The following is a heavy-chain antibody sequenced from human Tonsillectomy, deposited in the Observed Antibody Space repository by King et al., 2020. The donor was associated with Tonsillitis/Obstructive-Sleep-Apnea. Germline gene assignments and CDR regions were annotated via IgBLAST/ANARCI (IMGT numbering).Heavy chain of an antibody. D-gene: IGHD5-18*01. CDR3: SRLADSAMTHFDY. Sequence: QLVQSGAEVKKPGESLKISCKGSGYSFTSYWIGWVRQMPGKGLEWLGIIYPGDSDTRYSPSFQGQVTISVDKSISTAYLQWNSRKASDTAMYYCSRLADSAMTHFDYWGQGTLVTVSS. V-gene: IGHV5-51*01. CDR2: IYPGDSDT. J-gene: IGHJ4*02. CDR1: GYSFTSYW.